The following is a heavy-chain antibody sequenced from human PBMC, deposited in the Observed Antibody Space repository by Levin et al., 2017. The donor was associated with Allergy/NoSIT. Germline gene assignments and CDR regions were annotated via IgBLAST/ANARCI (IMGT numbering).Heavy chain of an antibody. CDR1: GFTFSDYY. D-gene: IGHD1-26*01. Sequence: GGSLRLSCAASGFTFSDYYMSWIRQAPGKGLQWVSYISSRGINIYSADSVKGRFTISRDNAKNSLFLQMNSLGAEDTAVYYCARDRVSSTYYDRLYYYYHGMDVWGQGTTVTV. CDR3: ARDRVSSTYYDRLYYYYHGMDV. V-gene: IGHV3-11*01. J-gene: IGHJ6*02. CDR2: ISSRGINI.